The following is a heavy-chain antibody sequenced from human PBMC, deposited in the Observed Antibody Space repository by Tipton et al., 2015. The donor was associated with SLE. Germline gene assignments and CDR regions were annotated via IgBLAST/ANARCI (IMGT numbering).Heavy chain of an antibody. Sequence: TLSLTCTVSGGSISGHYWSWIRQSPEKGLEYIGYIYYSGGTNYNPSLKSRVTISVDTSKNQFSLRLSSVTAADTALYYCARGGSSWFRYYFDYWGQGTLVTVSS. J-gene: IGHJ4*02. CDR1: GGSISGHY. V-gene: IGHV4-59*11. CDR2: IYYSGGT. CDR3: ARGGSSWFRYYFDY. D-gene: IGHD6-13*01.